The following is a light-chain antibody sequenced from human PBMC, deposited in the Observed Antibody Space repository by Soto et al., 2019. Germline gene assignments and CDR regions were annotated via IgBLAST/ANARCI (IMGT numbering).Light chain of an antibody. J-gene: IGKJ4*01. V-gene: IGKV1-5*03. CDR3: QQYNSYSLLT. Sequence: DIQMTQSPSTLSASVGDRVTITCRASQKINNWLAWYQQKPGKPPKLLISKASNLESGVPSRFSGSGSETEFTLTISSRQPDDFATYYCQQYNSYSLLTFAGGTRVDVK. CDR1: QKINNW. CDR2: KAS.